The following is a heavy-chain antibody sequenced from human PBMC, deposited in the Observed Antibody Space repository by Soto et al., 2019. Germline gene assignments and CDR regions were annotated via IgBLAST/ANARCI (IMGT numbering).Heavy chain of an antibody. CDR2: IYYSGTT. J-gene: IGHJ4*02. V-gene: IGHV4-39*01. CDR1: GDSVSTSIYY. CDR3: ARREAVAGNFDY. D-gene: IGHD6-13*01. Sequence: QVQLQESGPGLVKASETLSLTCTVSGDSVSTSIYYWGWIRQPPGKGLEWIATIYYSGTTYYNPSLKSRVTISVETSKNLFSLKLSSVAAADTAVDYWARREAVAGNFDYWGQGTLVTVSS.